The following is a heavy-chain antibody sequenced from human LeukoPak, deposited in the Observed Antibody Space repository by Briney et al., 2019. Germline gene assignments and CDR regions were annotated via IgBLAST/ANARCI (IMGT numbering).Heavy chain of an antibody. CDR2: IKQDGSEK. CDR3: ARDCGVWSGYCLHYFDY. J-gene: IGHJ4*02. Sequence: GRSLRLSCAASGFTFSSYGMHWVRQAPGKGLEWVANIKQDGSEKYYVDSVKGRFTISRDNAKNSLYLQMNSLRAEDTAVYYCARDCGVWSGYCLHYFDYWGQGTLVTVSS. V-gene: IGHV3-7*01. D-gene: IGHD3-3*01. CDR1: GFTFSSYG.